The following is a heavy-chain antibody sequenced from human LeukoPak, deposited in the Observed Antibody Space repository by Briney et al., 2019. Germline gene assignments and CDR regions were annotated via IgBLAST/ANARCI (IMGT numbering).Heavy chain of an antibody. CDR2: IYYSGST. CDR1: TGSISSYY. CDR3: AGDSVVTRGFDI. J-gene: IGHJ3*02. Sequence: SETLSLTCTVSTGSISSYYWSWIRQPPGKGLEWIGYIYYSGSTNYNPSLKSRVTISGDTSKKQFSLKLSSVTAADTAVYYCAGDSVVTRGFDIWGQGTMVTVSS. V-gene: IGHV4-59*01. D-gene: IGHD4-23*01.